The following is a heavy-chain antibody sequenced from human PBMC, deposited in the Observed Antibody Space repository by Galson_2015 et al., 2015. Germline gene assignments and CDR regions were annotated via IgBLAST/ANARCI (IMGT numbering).Heavy chain of an antibody. V-gene: IGHV3-23*01. D-gene: IGHD4-23*01. CDR2: ISGSGGST. CDR1: GFTFSSYA. CDR3: AKDEDSFLNERWGYYYYYMDV. Sequence: SLRLSCAASGFTFSSYAMSWVRQAPGKGLEWVSAISGSGGSTYYADSVKGRFTISRDNSKNTLYLQMNSLRAEDTAVYYCAKDEDSFLNERWGYYYYYMDVWGKGTTVTVSS. J-gene: IGHJ6*03.